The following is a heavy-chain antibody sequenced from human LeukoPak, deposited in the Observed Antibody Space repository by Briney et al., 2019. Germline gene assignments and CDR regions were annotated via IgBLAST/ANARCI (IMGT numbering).Heavy chain of an antibody. CDR1: GFIYSGYG. D-gene: IGHD1-26*01. CDR3: AKGKGSGSDLFYNYYYMDV. J-gene: IGHJ6*03. Sequence: GGSLSLSCAASGFIYSGYGMHGVRPAPGKGLEWVTFTRHDESNKYYADSVKGRFTISRDNSKNTVYPQMNSLRVEDTAVYYGAKGKGSGSDLFYNYYYMDVWGKGTTVTVSS. CDR2: TRHDESNK. V-gene: IGHV3-30*02.